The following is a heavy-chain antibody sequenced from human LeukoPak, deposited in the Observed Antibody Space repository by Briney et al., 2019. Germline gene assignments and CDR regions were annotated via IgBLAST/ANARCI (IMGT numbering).Heavy chain of an antibody. J-gene: IGHJ5*02. Sequence: SETLSLTCTVSGGSISSYSWSWIRQPPGKGLEWIGYIYYSGSTNYNPSLKSRVTISVDTSKNQFSLKLSSVTAADTAVYYCARHGYSSGSLAWFDPWGQGTQVTVSS. CDR3: ARHGYSSGSLAWFDP. CDR2: IYYSGST. D-gene: IGHD6-19*01. V-gene: IGHV4-59*01. CDR1: GGSISSYS.